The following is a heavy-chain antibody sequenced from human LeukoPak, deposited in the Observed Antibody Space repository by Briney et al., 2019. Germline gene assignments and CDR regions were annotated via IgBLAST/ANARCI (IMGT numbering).Heavy chain of an antibody. CDR2: IHHSGSS. D-gene: IGHD2-2*01. J-gene: IGHJ4*02. V-gene: IGHV4-30-2*01. Sequence: SETLSLTCNVSGDSLINGDFYWSWIRQPPGKGLEWIGYIHHSGSSYYNPSLKGRVTMSLDRSMNQLSLKLSSVTAADTAVYYCVRDQCTSTSCYQADYWGQGTLVTVSS. CDR1: GDSLINGDFY. CDR3: VRDQCTSTSCYQADY.